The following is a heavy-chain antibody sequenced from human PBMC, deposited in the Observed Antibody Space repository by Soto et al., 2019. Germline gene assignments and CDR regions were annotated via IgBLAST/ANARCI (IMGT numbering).Heavy chain of an antibody. CDR1: GYTLTELS. D-gene: IGHD3-3*01. CDR3: TKTVAAGVFDWLPS. CDR2: FDPEDGET. J-gene: IGHJ5*01. V-gene: IGHV1-24*01. Sequence: ASVKVSCKVSGYTLTELSMHWVRQAPGKGLEWMGGFDPEDGETIYAQKFQGRVTMTEDTSTDTAYMELSSLRSEDTAVYYCTKTVAAGVFDWLPSGGQETLVTVP.